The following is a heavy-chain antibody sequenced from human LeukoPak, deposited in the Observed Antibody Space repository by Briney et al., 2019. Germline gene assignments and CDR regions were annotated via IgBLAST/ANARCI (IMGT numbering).Heavy chain of an antibody. CDR2: ISNNGGYT. D-gene: IGHD2-2*01. J-gene: IGHJ3*01. CDR1: GFTFSSSA. Sequence: GGSLRLSCAASGFTFSSSAMSWVRQAPGKGLEWVSAISNNGGYTYYADSVQGRFTISRDNSKNTLYLQMNSLRTEDTAVYYCATDHGSTSCHCGASDLWGQGTMVTVSS. CDR3: ATDHGSTSCHCGASDL. V-gene: IGHV3-23*01.